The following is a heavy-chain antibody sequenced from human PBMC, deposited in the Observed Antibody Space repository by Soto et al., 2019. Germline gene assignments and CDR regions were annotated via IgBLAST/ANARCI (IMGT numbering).Heavy chain of an antibody. Sequence: GGSLRLSCAASGFTFSSYGMHWVRQAPGKGLEWVAVISYDGSNKYYADSVKGRFTISRDNSKNTLYLQMNSLRAEDTAVYYCAKDMELTNYYDFWSGYPDYWGQGTLVTVSS. D-gene: IGHD3-3*01. V-gene: IGHV3-30*18. CDR1: GFTFSSYG. CDR2: ISYDGSNK. J-gene: IGHJ4*02. CDR3: AKDMELTNYYDFWSGYPDY.